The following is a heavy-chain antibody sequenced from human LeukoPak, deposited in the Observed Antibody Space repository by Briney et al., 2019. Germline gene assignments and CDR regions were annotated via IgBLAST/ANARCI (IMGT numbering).Heavy chain of an antibody. CDR2: IYPGDSDT. Sequence: GESLKISCKGSGYSFTSYWIGWVRQMPGKGLGWMGIIYPGDSDTRYSPYFQGQVTISADKSISTAYLQWSSLKASDTAMYYCARRPTYYDFWRGPFDYWGQGTLVTVSS. CDR3: ARRPTYYDFWRGPFDY. D-gene: IGHD3-3*01. CDR1: GYSFTSYW. J-gene: IGHJ4*02. V-gene: IGHV5-51*01.